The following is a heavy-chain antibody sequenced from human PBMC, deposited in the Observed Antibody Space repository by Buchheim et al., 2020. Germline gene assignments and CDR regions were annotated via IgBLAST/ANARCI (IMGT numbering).Heavy chain of an antibody. D-gene: IGHD4-23*01. CDR3: ARLIIDDYGGNSGWYFDL. J-gene: IGHJ2*01. CDR1: GGSISSSSYY. Sequence: QLQLQESGPGLVKPSETLSLTCTVSGGSISSSSYYWGWIRQPPGKGLEWIGSIYYSGSTYYNPSLKSRVTISVDTSKNQFSLKLSSVTAADTAVYYCARLIIDDYGGNSGWYFDLWGRGTL. CDR2: IYYSGST. V-gene: IGHV4-39*01.